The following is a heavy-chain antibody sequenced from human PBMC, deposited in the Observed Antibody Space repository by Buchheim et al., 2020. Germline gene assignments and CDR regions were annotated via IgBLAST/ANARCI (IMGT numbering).Heavy chain of an antibody. Sequence: QVQLQESGPGLVKPSQTLSLTCTVSGGSISSGSYYWSWIRQPAGKGLEWIGRIYTSGSTNYNPSLKSRVTISVDPSKNQFSLKLSSVTAADTAVYYCARDTIYEKFLSPGYYYYYGMDVWGQGTT. D-gene: IGHD3-3*01. J-gene: IGHJ6*02. CDR2: IYTSGST. V-gene: IGHV4-61*02. CDR3: ARDTIYEKFLSPGYYYYYGMDV. CDR1: GGSISSGSYY.